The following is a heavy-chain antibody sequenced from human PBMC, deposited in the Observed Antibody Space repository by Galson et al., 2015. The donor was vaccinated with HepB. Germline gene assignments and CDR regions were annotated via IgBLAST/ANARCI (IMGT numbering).Heavy chain of an antibody. V-gene: IGHV3-30*18. CDR1: GFSFSRYG. D-gene: IGHD4-23*01. J-gene: IGHJ4*02. CDR3: AKDFKRGYYGGDLTPDY. Sequence: SLRLSCAAPGFSFSRYGMHWVRQAPGKGLEWVAVISSDGSNKYYADSVKGRFTVSRDNSKNTVFLQMKSLRADDTAVYYCAKDFKRGYYGGDLTPDYWGQGTLVTVSS. CDR2: ISSDGSNK.